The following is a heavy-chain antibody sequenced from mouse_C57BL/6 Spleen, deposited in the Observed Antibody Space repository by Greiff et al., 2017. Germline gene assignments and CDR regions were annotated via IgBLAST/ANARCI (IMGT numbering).Heavy chain of an antibody. J-gene: IGHJ4*01. Sequence: VQLQQPGAELVKPGASVKLSCKASGYTFTSYWMHWVKQRPGQGLEWIGMIHPNSGSTNYNEKFKSKATLTVDKSSSTAYMQLSSLTSEDSAVYYCARRDYDEGGYYAMDYWGQGTSVTVSS. V-gene: IGHV1-64*01. CDR2: IHPNSGST. CDR1: GYTFTSYW. CDR3: ARRDYDEGGYYAMDY. D-gene: IGHD2-4*01.